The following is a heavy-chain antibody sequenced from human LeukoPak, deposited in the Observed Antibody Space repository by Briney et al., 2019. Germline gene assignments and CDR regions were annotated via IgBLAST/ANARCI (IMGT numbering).Heavy chain of an antibody. CDR1: GYTFTDYH. D-gene: IGHD2-2*02. J-gene: IGHJ5*02. Sequence: ASVKVSCKASGYTFTDYHMHWVRQAPGQGRKWMGRINPNSGGTNYAQKFQGRVTMTRDTSISTAYMELSRLRSDDTAVYYCARAHFQRNIVLVPAAILDWFDPTGQGTLVTVST. V-gene: IGHV1-2*06. CDR3: ARAHFQRNIVLVPAAILDWFDP. CDR2: INPNSGGT.